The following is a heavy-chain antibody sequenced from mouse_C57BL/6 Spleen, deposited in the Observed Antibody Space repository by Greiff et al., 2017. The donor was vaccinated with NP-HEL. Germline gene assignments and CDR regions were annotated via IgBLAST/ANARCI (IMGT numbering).Heavy chain of an antibody. CDR3: AREGGTPFAY. V-gene: IGHV1-50*01. D-gene: IGHD2-14*01. CDR1: GYTFTSYW. CDR2: IDPSDSYT. Sequence: QVQLQQPGAELVKPGASVKLSCKASGYTFTSYWMQWVKQRPGQGLEWIGEIDPSDSYTNYNQKFKGKATLTVATSSSTAYMQLSSLTSEDSAVYYCAREGGTPFAYWGQGTLVTVSA. J-gene: IGHJ3*01.